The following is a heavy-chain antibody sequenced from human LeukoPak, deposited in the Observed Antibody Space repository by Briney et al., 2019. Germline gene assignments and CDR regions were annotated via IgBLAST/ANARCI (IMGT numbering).Heavy chain of an antibody. CDR3: ARDRGSGSYYNVHYYYGMDV. Sequence: ASVKVSCKASGYTFTGYYMHWVRQAPGQGLEWMGWINPNSGGTNYAQKFQGRVTMTRDTSISTAYMELSSLRSEDTAVYYCARDRGSGSYYNVHYYYGMDVWGQGTTVTVSS. CDR2: INPNSGGT. CDR1: GYTFTGYY. D-gene: IGHD3-10*01. V-gene: IGHV1-2*02. J-gene: IGHJ6*02.